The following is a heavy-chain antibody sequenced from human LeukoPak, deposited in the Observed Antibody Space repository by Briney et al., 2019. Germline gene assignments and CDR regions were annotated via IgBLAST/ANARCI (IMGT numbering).Heavy chain of an antibody. CDR3: ATSWELTYYFDY. Sequence: QAGGSLRLSCAASGFTFSSYWMHWVRQAPGKGLVWVSRINSDGSSTSYADSVKGRFTISRDNAKNTLYLQMNSLRAEDTAAYYCATSWELTYYFDYWGQGTLVTVSS. CDR1: GFTFSSYW. V-gene: IGHV3-74*01. CDR2: INSDGSST. J-gene: IGHJ4*02. D-gene: IGHD1-26*01.